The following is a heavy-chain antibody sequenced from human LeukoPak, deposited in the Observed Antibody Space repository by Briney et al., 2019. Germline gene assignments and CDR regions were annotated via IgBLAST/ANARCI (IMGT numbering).Heavy chain of an antibody. CDR3: ARSRCVGSTHCYYFDY. CDR1: GYTFTNYN. D-gene: IGHD2-2*01. Sequence: ASVKVSCKASGYTFTNYNINWVRQTPGQGLEWMGWMNPNIGNTGYAQEFQGRVTITRNTSINTAYMELSSLRSEDSAVYYCARSRCVGSTHCYYFDYWGQGTLVTVSS. J-gene: IGHJ4*02. CDR2: MNPNIGNT. V-gene: IGHV1-8*03.